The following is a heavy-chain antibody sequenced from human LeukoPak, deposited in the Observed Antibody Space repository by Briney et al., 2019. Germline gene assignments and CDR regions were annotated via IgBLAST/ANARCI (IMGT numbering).Heavy chain of an antibody. CDR2: ISSSGSTI. J-gene: IGHJ6*03. V-gene: IGHV3-11*04. CDR3: AREVVAATRGSHYYYMDV. D-gene: IGHD2-15*01. Sequence: GGSLRLSCAASGFTFSDYYMSWIRQAPGEGLEWVSYISSSGSTIYYADSVKGRFTISRDNAKNSLYLQMNSLRAEDTAVYYCAREVVAATRGSHYYYMDVWGKGTTVTVSS. CDR1: GFTFSDYY.